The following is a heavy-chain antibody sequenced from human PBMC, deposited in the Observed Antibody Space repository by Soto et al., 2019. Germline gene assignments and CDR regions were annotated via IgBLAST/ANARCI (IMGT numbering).Heavy chain of an antibody. D-gene: IGHD2-2*01. CDR3: ARDVVVPAAMNWFDP. Sequence: PSETLSLTCTVSGGSISSYYWSWIRQPAGKGLEWIGRIYTSGSTNYNPSLKSRVTMSVDTSKNQFSPKLSSVTAADTAVYYCARDVVVPAAMNWFDPWGQGTLVTVSS. V-gene: IGHV4-4*07. CDR1: GGSISSYY. J-gene: IGHJ5*02. CDR2: IYTSGST.